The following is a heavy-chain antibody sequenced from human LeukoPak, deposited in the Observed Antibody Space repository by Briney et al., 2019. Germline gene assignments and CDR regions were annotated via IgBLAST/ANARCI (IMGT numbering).Heavy chain of an antibody. J-gene: IGHJ6*03. CDR2: IYHSGRT. V-gene: IGHV4-4*02. Sequence: MPSETLSLTCTVSGGSISSSNWWSWVRQPPGKGLEWIGEIYHSGRTNYNPSLKSRVTISVDKSKNQFSLKLSSVTAADTAVYYCARDVLWFGEFGYYYYYMDVWGKGTTVTISS. CDR1: GGSISSSNW. CDR3: ARDVLWFGEFGYYYYYMDV. D-gene: IGHD3-10*01.